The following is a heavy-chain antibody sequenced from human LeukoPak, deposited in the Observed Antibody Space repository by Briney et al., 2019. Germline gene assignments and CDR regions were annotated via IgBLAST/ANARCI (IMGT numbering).Heavy chain of an antibody. V-gene: IGHV4-34*01. Sequence: SVTLSLTCAVYGGSFSGDYWSWIRQPPGKGLEWIGEINHSGSTNYNPSLKSRVTISVDTSKNQFSLKLSSVTAADTAVYYCARGRIQLWSQHFDYWGQGTLVTVSS. J-gene: IGHJ4*02. D-gene: IGHD5-18*01. CDR2: INHSGST. CDR3: ARGRIQLWSQHFDY. CDR1: GGSFSGDY.